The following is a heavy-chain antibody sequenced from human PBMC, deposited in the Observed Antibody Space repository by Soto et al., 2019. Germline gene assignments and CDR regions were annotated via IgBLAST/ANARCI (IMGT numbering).Heavy chain of an antibody. CDR3: ARYGPRYYFAY. V-gene: IGHV1-18*04. CDR1: GYTFTGYY. Sequence: ASVKVSCKASGYTFTGYYMHWVRQAPGQGLEWMGWISAYNGNTNYAQKLQGRVTMTTDTSTSTAYMELRSLRSDDTAVYYCARYGPRYYFAYWGQGTLVTVSS. CDR2: ISAYNGNT. J-gene: IGHJ4*02. D-gene: IGHD3-10*01.